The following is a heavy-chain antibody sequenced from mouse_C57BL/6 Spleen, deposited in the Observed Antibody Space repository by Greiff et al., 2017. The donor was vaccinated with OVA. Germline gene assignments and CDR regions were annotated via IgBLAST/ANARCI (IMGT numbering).Heavy chain of an antibody. Sequence: QVQLKESGAELVKPGASVKLSCKASGYTFTEYTIHWVKQRSGQGLEWIGWFYPGSGSIKYNEKFKDKATLTADKSSSTVYMELSRLTSEDSAVYFCARHEEGGEYGNYVAMDYWGQGTSVTVSS. V-gene: IGHV1-62-2*01. CDR3: ARHEEGGEYGNYVAMDY. CDR1: GYTFTEYT. CDR2: FYPGSGSI. D-gene: IGHD2-10*02. J-gene: IGHJ4*01.